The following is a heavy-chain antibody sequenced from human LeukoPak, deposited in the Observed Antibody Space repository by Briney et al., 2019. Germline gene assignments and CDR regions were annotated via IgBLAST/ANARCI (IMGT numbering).Heavy chain of an antibody. D-gene: IGHD6-6*01. Sequence: PGGSLRLSCAVSGLTFSNYWMSWVRQAPGKGLEWVANIKQDGSEKYYVDSVKGRFTVSRDNAKNSLYLQMNSLRAEDTAVYYCARVYRSSSGYCFDFWGQGTLVTVSS. J-gene: IGHJ4*02. CDR1: GLTFSNYW. CDR3: ARVYRSSSGYCFDF. CDR2: IKQDGSEK. V-gene: IGHV3-7*01.